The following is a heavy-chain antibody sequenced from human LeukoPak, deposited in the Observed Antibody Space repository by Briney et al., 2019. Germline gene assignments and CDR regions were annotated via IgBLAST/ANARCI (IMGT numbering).Heavy chain of an antibody. Sequence: GASVKVSCKASGYTFTSYGMSWVRQAPGQGLEWMGWISAYNGNTNYAQKLQGRVTTTTDTSTSTAYMELRSLRSDDTAVYYCARDRSSNRYCSSTRCYQDDAFDIWGQGTIVADSS. CDR2: ISAYNGNT. D-gene: IGHD2-2*01. CDR3: ARDRSSNRYCSSTRCYQDDAFDI. V-gene: IGHV1-18*01. CDR1: GYTFTSYG. J-gene: IGHJ3*02.